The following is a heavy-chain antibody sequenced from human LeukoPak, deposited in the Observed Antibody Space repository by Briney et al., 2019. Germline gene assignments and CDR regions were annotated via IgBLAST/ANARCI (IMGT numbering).Heavy chain of an antibody. CDR1: GGSFSGYY. V-gene: IGHV4-34*01. Sequence: PSETLSLTCAVYGGSFSGYYWSWIRQPPGKGLEWIGEINHSGSTNYNPSLKSRVTISVDTSKNQFSMKLSSVTAADTAVYYCAKGAGLPWFDPWGQGTLVTVSS. CDR2: INHSGST. D-gene: IGHD6-19*01. CDR3: AKGAGLPWFDP. J-gene: IGHJ5*02.